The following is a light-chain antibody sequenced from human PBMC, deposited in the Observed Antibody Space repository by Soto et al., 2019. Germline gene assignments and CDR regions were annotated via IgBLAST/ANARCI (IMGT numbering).Light chain of an antibody. J-gene: IGKJ2*01. CDR3: HQYAIFGYT. CDR2: RAS. CDR1: QSISVH. V-gene: IGKV1-5*03. Sequence: DIQMTQSPSTLSASVGDRVTITCRASQSISVHLAWYQQKPGKAPNLLIYRASNLQSGVPSRFSGSGSGTEFTRTISSLQPDDFATYYCHQYAIFGYTFGQGTKLEIK.